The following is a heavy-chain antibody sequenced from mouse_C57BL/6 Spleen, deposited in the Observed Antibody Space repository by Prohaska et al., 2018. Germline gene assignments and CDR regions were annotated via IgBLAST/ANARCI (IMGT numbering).Heavy chain of an antibody. J-gene: IGHJ2*01. V-gene: IGHV1-55*01. Sequence: QVQPQQPGAELVKPGTSVKMSCKASGYTFTSYWITWVKQRPGQGLEWIGDIYPGSGSTNYNEKFKSKATLTVDTSSSTAYMQLSSLTSEDPALSYRARASSDGSSVLGGEDYGGQGPP. D-gene: IGHD1-1*01. CDR1: GYTFTSYW. CDR3: ARASSDGSSVLGGEDY. CDR2: IYPGSGST.